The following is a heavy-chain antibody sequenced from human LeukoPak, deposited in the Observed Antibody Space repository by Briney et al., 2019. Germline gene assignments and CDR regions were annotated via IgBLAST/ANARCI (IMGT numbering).Heavy chain of an antibody. J-gene: IGHJ3*02. CDR1: GFTFSTYA. D-gene: IGHD3-22*01. V-gene: IGHV3-21*01. CDR3: AKDRFDYDSSGYPYDI. Sequence: GGSLRLSCAASGFTFSTYAMSWVRQAPGKGLEWVSSISDTATDIYYADSVKGRFTISRDNAKNSLYLQMNSLRAEDTAVYYCAKDRFDYDSSGYPYDIWGQGTMVTVSP. CDR2: ISDTATDI.